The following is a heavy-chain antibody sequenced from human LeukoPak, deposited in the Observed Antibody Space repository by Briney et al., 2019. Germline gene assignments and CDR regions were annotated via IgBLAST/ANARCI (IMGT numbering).Heavy chain of an antibody. V-gene: IGHV3-30*03. CDR3: ARDERERDAFDI. D-gene: IGHD1-1*01. J-gene: IGHJ3*02. CDR2: ISYDGSNK. Sequence: GGSLRLSCAASEFPFSSYGMTWVRQAPGKGLEWVAVISYDGSNKYYADSVKGRFTISRDNSKNTLYLQMNSLRAEDTAVYYCARDERERDAFDIWGQGTMVTVSS. CDR1: EFPFSSYG.